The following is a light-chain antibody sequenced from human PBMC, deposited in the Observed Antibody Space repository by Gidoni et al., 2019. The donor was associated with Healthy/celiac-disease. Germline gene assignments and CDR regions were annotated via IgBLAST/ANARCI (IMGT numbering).Light chain of an antibody. CDR3: QQFNSYC. J-gene: IGKJ3*01. V-gene: IGKV1-13*02. CDR2: DAS. Sequence: AIQLTQSPSSLSASVGDRVTITCRASQGISSALAWYQQKPGKAPKLLIYDASSLKSGVPSRFSGSRSGTDFTLTISSLQPEDFATYYCQQFNSYCFGPGTKVDIK. CDR1: QGISSA.